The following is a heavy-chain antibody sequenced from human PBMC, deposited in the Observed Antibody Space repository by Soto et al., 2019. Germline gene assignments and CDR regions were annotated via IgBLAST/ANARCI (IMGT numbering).Heavy chain of an antibody. D-gene: IGHD5-18*01. CDR1: GYTFTSYD. CDR3: ARLAYSYGPNWFDP. J-gene: IGHJ5*02. Sequence: QVQLVQSGAEVKKPGASGKVSCKASGYTFTSYDINWVRQATGQGLEWMGWMNPNSGNTGYAQKFQGRVTMTRNTSISTAYMELSSLRSEDTAVYYCARLAYSYGPNWFDPWGQGTLVTVSS. V-gene: IGHV1-8*01. CDR2: MNPNSGNT.